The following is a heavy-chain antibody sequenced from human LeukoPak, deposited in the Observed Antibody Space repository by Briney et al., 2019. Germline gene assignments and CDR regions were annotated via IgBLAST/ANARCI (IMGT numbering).Heavy chain of an antibody. CDR1: GFTFSSYE. D-gene: IGHD6-19*01. CDR3: ARSDSSGCRH. V-gene: IGHV3-48*03. Sequence: PGGSLRLSCAASGFTFSSYEMNWVRQAPGKGLEWVSYISSSGGTIYYADSVKGRFTISRDNAKNSLYLQMNSLRAEDTAVYYCARSDSSGCRHWGQGTLVTVSS. J-gene: IGHJ4*02. CDR2: ISSSGGTI.